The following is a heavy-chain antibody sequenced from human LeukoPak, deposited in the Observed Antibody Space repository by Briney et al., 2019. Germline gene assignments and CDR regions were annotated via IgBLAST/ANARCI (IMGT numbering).Heavy chain of an antibody. CDR1: GFTFTDYY. CDR3: ASSRIFGNAMDV. Sequence: GGSLRLSCAASGFTFTDYYMSWIRQAPGKGLEWVSYISSRGGTIYYADSVKGRFTISRDNAKNSLYLQMNSLRAEDTAVYYCASSRIFGNAMDVWGQGTTVTVSS. J-gene: IGHJ6*02. V-gene: IGHV3-11*01. D-gene: IGHD3-3*01. CDR2: ISSRGGTI.